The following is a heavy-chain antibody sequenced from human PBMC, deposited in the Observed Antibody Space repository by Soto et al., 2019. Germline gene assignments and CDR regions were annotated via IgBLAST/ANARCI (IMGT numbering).Heavy chain of an antibody. J-gene: IGHJ5*02. V-gene: IGHV1-3*01. CDR1: GYTFTSYA. Sequence: GASVKVSCKASGYTFTSYAMHWVRQAPGQRLEWMGWINAGNGNTKYSQKFQGRVTITRDTSASTAYMELSSLRSEDTAASYCAPDAYSDFCSGYYTTWFELCGQGT. D-gene: IGHD3-3*01. CDR3: APDAYSDFCSGYYTTWFEL. CDR2: INAGNGNT.